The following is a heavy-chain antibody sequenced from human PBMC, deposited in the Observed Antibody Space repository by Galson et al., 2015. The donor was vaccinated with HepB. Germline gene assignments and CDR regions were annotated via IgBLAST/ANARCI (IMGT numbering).Heavy chain of an antibody. Sequence: QVQLQESGPGLVTPSETLSLTCTVSGGSVSSYYWSWIRQPPGKGLEWIGYIYYSGSTNYNPSLKSRVTISVDTSKNQFSLKLSSVTAADTAVYYCARVKGGYSYGLDYWGQGTLVTVSS. J-gene: IGHJ4*02. CDR3: ARVKGGYSYGLDY. D-gene: IGHD5-18*01. CDR2: IYYSGST. CDR1: GGSVSSYY. V-gene: IGHV4-59*02.